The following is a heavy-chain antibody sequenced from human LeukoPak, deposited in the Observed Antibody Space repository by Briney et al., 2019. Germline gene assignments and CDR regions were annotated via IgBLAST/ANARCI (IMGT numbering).Heavy chain of an antibody. J-gene: IGHJ6*02. D-gene: IGHD2-2*01. V-gene: IGHV3-9*01. CDR3: AKGLGYCSSTSCSKLSYYYGMDV. Sequence: PGGSLRLSCAASGFTFDDYAMHWVRQAPGKGLEWVSGISWNSGSIGYADSVKGRFTISRDNAKSSLYLQMNSLRAEDTALYYCAKGLGYCSSTSCSKLSYYYGMDVWGQGTTVTVSS. CDR2: ISWNSGSI. CDR1: GFTFDDYA.